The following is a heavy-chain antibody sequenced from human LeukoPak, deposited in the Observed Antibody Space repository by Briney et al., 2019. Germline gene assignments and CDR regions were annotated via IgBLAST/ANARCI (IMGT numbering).Heavy chain of an antibody. J-gene: IGHJ4*02. V-gene: IGHV4-59*08. CDR2: IYYSGST. D-gene: IGHD3-16*01. Sequence: PSETLSLTCTVSGGSISSYYWSWIRQPPGKGLEWIGYIYYSGSTNYNPSLKSRVTISVDTSKNQFSLKLSSVTAADTAVYYCADAKGGYYFDYWGQGTLVTVSS. CDR3: ADAKGGYYFDY. CDR1: GGSISSYY.